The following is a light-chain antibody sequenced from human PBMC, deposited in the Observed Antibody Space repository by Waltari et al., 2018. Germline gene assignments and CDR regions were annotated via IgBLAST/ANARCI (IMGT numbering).Light chain of an antibody. J-gene: IGKJ2*01. Sequence: VLTQSPGTLSSSPGERATLSCRASQSLTKRYLAWYQQKPGQAPRLLIYGASSRAAGIPDRCSGRGYGTDFTLTISRLEPEDFAVYYCQQYGSSVLYTFGQGTKLEIK. CDR3: QQYGSSVLYT. CDR2: GAS. V-gene: IGKV3-20*01. CDR1: QSLTKRY.